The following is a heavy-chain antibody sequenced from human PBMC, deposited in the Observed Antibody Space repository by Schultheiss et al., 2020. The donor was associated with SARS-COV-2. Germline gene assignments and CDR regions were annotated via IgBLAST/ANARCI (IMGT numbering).Heavy chain of an antibody. CDR1: GGSISCFY. Sequence: SETLSLTCTVSGGSISCFYWSWIRQPAGKGLEWIGYIYYSGSTNYNPSLKSRVTISVDTSKNQFSLKLSSVTAADTAVYYCAREPGSTSYAFDIWGQGTMVTVSS. CDR3: AREPGSTSYAFDI. CDR2: IYYSGST. J-gene: IGHJ3*02. D-gene: IGHD2-2*01. V-gene: IGHV4-59*01.